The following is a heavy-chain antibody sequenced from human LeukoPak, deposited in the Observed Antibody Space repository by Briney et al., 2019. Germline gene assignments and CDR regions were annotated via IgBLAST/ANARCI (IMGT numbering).Heavy chain of an antibody. V-gene: IGHV3-23*01. J-gene: IGHJ4*02. D-gene: IGHD3-10*01. CDR3: AKLTRGAYGSGTYYDY. CDR2: SSGSGGST. Sequence: PGGSLRLSCAASGFTFSSYAMSWARQAPGKGLEWVSSSSGSGGSTYYADSVKGRFTISRDSSKNTLYLQMNSLRAEDTALYYCAKLTRGAYGSGTYYDYWGQGTLVTVSS. CDR1: GFTFSSYA.